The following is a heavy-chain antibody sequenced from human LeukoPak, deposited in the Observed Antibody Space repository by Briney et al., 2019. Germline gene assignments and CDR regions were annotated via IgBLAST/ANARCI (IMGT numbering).Heavy chain of an antibody. D-gene: IGHD2-2*01. Sequence: SETPSLTCTVSGGSISSYYWSWIRQPPGKGLEWIGYIYTSGSTNYNPSLKSRVTISVDTSKNQFSLKLSSVTAADTAVYYCARLSYCSSTSCYWGYYYYMDVWGKGTTVTVSS. J-gene: IGHJ6*03. V-gene: IGHV4-4*09. CDR2: IYTSGST. CDR1: GGSISSYY. CDR3: ARLSYCSSTSCYWGYYYYMDV.